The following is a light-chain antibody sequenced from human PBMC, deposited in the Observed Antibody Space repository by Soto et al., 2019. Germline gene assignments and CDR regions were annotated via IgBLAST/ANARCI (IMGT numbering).Light chain of an antibody. J-gene: IGLJ1*01. V-gene: IGLV2-14*01. CDR3: SSYTSSSTIYV. CDR2: EVS. CDR1: SGDIGSYNY. Sequence: QSVLTQPASVSGSPGQSITISCTGTSGDIGSYNYVSWYQQHPGKAPKLMIYEVSNRPSGVSNRFSGSKSGNTASLTISGLQAEDEADYYCSSYTSSSTIYVFGTGTKVTVL.